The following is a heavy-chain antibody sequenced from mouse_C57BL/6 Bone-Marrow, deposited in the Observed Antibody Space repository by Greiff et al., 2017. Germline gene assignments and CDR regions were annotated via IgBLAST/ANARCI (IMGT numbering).Heavy chain of an antibody. J-gene: IGHJ4*01. D-gene: IGHD2-1*01. Sequence: LQQSGAELVRPGASMKMSCKASGYTFTSYNMHSVKQTPRQGLEWIGAIYPGNGDTSYNQKFKGKATLTVDKSSSTAYMQLSSLTSEDSAVYFCARHYGNYGRSAMDYWGQGTSVTVSS. CDR2: IYPGNGDT. V-gene: IGHV1-12*01. CDR3: ARHYGNYGRSAMDY. CDR1: GYTFTSYN.